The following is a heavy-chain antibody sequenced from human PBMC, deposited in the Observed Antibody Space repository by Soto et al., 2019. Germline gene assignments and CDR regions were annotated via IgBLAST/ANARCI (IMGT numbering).Heavy chain of an antibody. CDR1: GFSFSNYA. CDR2: IWYDGSNK. J-gene: IGHJ4*02. Sequence: QVQLVESGGGVVQPGRSLRLSCTASGFSFSNYAMHWVRQAPGKGLEWVALIWYDGSNKNYVDSVKGRFTIARDNSKNTLYLQMNSLRAEDTAVYYCARENSVNYGPGGFDYWGQGTLVTVFS. D-gene: IGHD3-10*01. CDR3: ARENSVNYGPGGFDY. V-gene: IGHV3-33*01.